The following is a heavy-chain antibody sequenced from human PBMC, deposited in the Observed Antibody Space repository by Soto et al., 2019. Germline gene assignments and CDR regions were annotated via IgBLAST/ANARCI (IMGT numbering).Heavy chain of an antibody. D-gene: IGHD1-26*01. V-gene: IGHV1-18*01. Sequence: GASVKVSCKASGYTFTSYSISWVRQAPGQGLEWMGWISAYNGNTNYAQKLQGRVTMTTDTSTSTAYMELRSLRSDDTAVYYCARVPEKGHPIGSYQDFDYWGQGTLVTVSS. CDR1: GYTFTSYS. CDR3: ARVPEKGHPIGSYQDFDY. J-gene: IGHJ4*02. CDR2: ISAYNGNT.